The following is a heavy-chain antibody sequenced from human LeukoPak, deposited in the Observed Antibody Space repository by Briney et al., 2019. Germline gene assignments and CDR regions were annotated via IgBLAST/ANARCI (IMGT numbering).Heavy chain of an antibody. J-gene: IGHJ4*02. CDR2: IIPIFGTA. D-gene: IGHD3-22*01. Sequence: ASVKVSCKASGYTFTSYYMHWVRQAPGQGLEWMGGIIPIFGTANYAQKFQGRVTITADESTSTAYMELSSLRSEDTAVYYCARDGGDYYDSSGYYFDYWGQGTLVTVSS. V-gene: IGHV1-69*13. CDR1: GYTFTSYY. CDR3: ARDGGDYYDSSGYYFDY.